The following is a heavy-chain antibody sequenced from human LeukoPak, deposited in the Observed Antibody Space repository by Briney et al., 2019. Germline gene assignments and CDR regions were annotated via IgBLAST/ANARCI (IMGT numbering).Heavy chain of an antibody. V-gene: IGHV3-23*01. J-gene: IGHJ4*02. D-gene: IGHD5-12*01. CDR2: ISGSGGST. CDR1: GFTFSNNA. Sequence: GGSLRLSCAASGFTFSNNALSWVRQAPGKGLEWVSAISGSGGSTYYADSVKGRFTISRDNSKNTLYLQMNSLRAEDTAVYYCAKDSREYSGYDLGGYWGQGTLVTVSS. CDR3: AKDSREYSGYDLGGY.